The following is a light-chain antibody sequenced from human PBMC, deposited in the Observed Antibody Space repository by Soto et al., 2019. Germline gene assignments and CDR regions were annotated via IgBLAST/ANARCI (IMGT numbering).Light chain of an antibody. CDR3: QKSHSTHKT. CDR1: QTISSW. Sequence: DIQMTQSPSTLSGSVGDRVTITCRASQTISSWLAWYQQKPGKANKLLIYGAYSLQSGVQSRFSGSGSGTDFTLTVRSMQPEEFATYYCQKSHSTHKTVGQWNKVAI. J-gene: IGKJ1*01. V-gene: IGKV1-39*01. CDR2: GAY.